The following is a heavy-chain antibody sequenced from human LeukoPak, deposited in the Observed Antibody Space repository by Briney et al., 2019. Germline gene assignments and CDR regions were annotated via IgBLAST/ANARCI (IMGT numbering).Heavy chain of an antibody. CDR1: SGSISRYH. J-gene: IGHJ3*02. D-gene: IGHD3-3*01. CDR3: ARGVTIFGDLNAFDI. Sequence: SETLSLTCTVSSGSISRYHWSWIRQPPGKGLEWIAYTHYSGNSNYNPSLKSRIGISVDTSKNQFSLKLSSVTAADTAVYYCARGVTIFGDLNAFDIWGQGTMVTVSS. CDR2: THYSGNS. V-gene: IGHV4-59*12.